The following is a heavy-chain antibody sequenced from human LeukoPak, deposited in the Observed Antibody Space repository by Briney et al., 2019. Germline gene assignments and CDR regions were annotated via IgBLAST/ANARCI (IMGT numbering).Heavy chain of an antibody. CDR3: ARDGPGYYDSSGYYRPSPFDY. CDR2: ISAYNGNT. J-gene: IGHJ4*02. D-gene: IGHD3-22*01. V-gene: IGHV1-18*01. CDR1: GYTFTSYG. Sequence: ASVTVSCKASGYTFTSYGISWVRQAPGQGLEWMGWISAYNGNTNYAQKLQGRVTMTTDTSTSTAYMELRSLRSDDTAVYYCARDGPGYYDSSGYYRPSPFDYWGQGTLVTVSS.